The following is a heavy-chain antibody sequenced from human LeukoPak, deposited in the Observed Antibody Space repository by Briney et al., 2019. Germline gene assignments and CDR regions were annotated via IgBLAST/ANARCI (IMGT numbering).Heavy chain of an antibody. CDR3: ARERWHCRVNCYSVYYYALDV. Sequence: ASVKVSCKGSGYTFTNYAVHWVRQAPGQRLEWLGWINPGNGDTKYSQNFQGRVTVTSDTSAATAYVELNGLTSEDTAVYYCARERWHCRVNCYSVYYYALDVWGQGTTVTVSS. CDR1: GYTFTNYA. D-gene: IGHD2-15*01. V-gene: IGHV1-3*01. CDR2: INPGNGDT. J-gene: IGHJ6*02.